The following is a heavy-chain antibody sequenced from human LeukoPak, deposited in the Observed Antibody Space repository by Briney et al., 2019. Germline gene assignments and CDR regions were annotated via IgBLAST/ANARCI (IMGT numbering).Heavy chain of an antibody. CDR1: GGSISSYY. CDR3: ARGRIPAGGYYYYYMDV. Sequence: SETLSLTCTVSGGSISSYYWSWIRQPPGKGLEYIGYIYYSGSTNYNPSLKSRVTISVDTSKNQFSLKLSSVTAADTAVYYCARGRIPAGGYYYYYMDVWGKGTTVTISS. CDR2: IYYSGST. J-gene: IGHJ6*03. D-gene: IGHD2-2*01. V-gene: IGHV4-59*01.